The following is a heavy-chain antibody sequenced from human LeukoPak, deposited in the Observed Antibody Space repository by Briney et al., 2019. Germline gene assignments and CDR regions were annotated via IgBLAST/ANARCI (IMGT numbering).Heavy chain of an antibody. D-gene: IGHD3-22*01. V-gene: IGHV4-38-2*01. CDR1: GYSISSGHY. J-gene: IGHJ4*02. CDR3: ARVLTRITLNPVVITQFDY. CDR2: IYDSANI. Sequence: SETLSLTCAVSGYSISSGHYWGWIRQPPGKGLEWIGIIYDSANIHYNPPLNSRVTVSLDRSKNQFSLKLSSVTAADTAVYYCARVLTRITLNPVVITQFDYWGQGILVTVSS.